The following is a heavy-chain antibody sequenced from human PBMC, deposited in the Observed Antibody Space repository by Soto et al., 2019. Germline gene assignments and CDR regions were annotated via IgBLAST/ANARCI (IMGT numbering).Heavy chain of an antibody. CDR2: IYHSGST. V-gene: IGHV4-4*02. CDR1: GGSISSSNW. D-gene: IGHD1-1*01. J-gene: IGHJ4*02. Sequence: SETLSLTCAVSGGSISSSNWWSWVRQPPGKGLEWIGEIYHSGSTNYNPSLKSRVTISVDKSKNQFSLKLSSVTAADTAVYYCARIPSDWNKDYYFDYWGQGTLVTVSS. CDR3: ARIPSDWNKDYYFDY.